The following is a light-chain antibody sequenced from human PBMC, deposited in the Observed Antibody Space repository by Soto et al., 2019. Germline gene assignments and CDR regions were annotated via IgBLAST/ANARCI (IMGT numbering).Light chain of an antibody. CDR3: SSYAGSNNFV. CDR2: EVS. J-gene: IGLJ1*01. V-gene: IGLV2-8*01. CDR1: SSDVGGYNY. Sequence: QSVLTQPPSASGSPGQSVTISCTGTSSDVGGYNYVSWYQQHPGKAPNLMIYEVSKRPSGVPDRFSGSKSGNTASLTVSGLQAEDEADYYCSSYAGSNNFVFGTGTKLTVL.